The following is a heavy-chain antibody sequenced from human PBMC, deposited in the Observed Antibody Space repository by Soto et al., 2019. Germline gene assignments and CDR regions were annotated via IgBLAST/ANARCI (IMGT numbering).Heavy chain of an antibody. J-gene: IGHJ4*02. D-gene: IGHD3-3*01. CDR1: GFTFSSYA. V-gene: IGHV3-23*01. CDR2: ISGSGGST. CDR3: AKDRREDYDFWSGYFDY. Sequence: GGSLRLSCAASGFTFSSYAMSWVRQAPGKGLEWVSAISGSGGSTYYADSVKGRFTISRDNSKNTLYLQMNSLRAEDTAVYYCAKDRREDYDFWSGYFDYWGQGTLVTVSS.